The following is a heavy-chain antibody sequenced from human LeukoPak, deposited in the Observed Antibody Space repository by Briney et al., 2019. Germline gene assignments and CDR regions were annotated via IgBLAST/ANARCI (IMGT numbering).Heavy chain of an antibody. J-gene: IGHJ3*02. CDR1: GYTFTSYG. V-gene: IGHV1-2*02. Sequence: ASVKVSCKASGYTFTSYGISWVRQAPGQGLEWMGWINPNSGDTNYAQKFQGRVTMTRDTSISTGYMELSRLRSDDTAVFYCARGRLGSFDIWGQGTMVTVSS. D-gene: IGHD3-9*01. CDR2: INPNSGDT. CDR3: ARGRLGSFDI.